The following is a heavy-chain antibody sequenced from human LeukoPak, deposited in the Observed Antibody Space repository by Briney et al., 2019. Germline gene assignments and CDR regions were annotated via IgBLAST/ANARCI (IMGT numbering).Heavy chain of an antibody. V-gene: IGHV3-7*01. D-gene: IGHD1-7*01. J-gene: IGHJ6*03. CDR2: IKQDGSEK. CDR1: GFTFSSYW. Sequence: HPGGSLRLSCAASGFTFSSYWMSWVRQAPGKGLEWVANIKQDGSEKYYVDSVKGRFTISRDNAKNSLYLQMNSLRAEDTAVYYCARVSGTAHNYYMDVWGKGTTVTVSS. CDR3: ARVSGTAHNYYMDV.